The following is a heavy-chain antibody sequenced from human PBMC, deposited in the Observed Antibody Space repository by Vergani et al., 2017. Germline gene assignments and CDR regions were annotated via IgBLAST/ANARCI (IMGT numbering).Heavy chain of an antibody. CDR1: GFTFSSYA. D-gene: IGHD3-10*01. CDR2: ISGSSNTI. V-gene: IGHV3-48*01. Sequence: EVQLVESGGDLVQPGGSLRLSCAASGFTFSSYAMTWVRQAPGKGLEWVSYISGSSNTIYYADSVKGRFTISRDNAKNSLYLQMNSLRAEDTAVYYCARERGGYPIFDYWGQGTLVTVSS. CDR3: ARERGGYPIFDY. J-gene: IGHJ4*02.